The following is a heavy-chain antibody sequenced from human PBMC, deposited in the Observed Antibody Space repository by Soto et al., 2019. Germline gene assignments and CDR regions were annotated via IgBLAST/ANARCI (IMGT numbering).Heavy chain of an antibody. CDR1: GYSFTSYW. CDR3: ARVIQRITMIVVVGDAFDI. D-gene: IGHD3-22*01. V-gene: IGHV5-51*01. J-gene: IGHJ3*02. Sequence: GESLKISCKGSGYSFTSYWIGWVRQMPGKGLEWMGIIYPGDSDTRYSPSFQGQVTISADKSISTAYLQWSSLKASDTAMYYCARVIQRITMIVVVGDAFDIWGQGTMVTVSS. CDR2: IYPGDSDT.